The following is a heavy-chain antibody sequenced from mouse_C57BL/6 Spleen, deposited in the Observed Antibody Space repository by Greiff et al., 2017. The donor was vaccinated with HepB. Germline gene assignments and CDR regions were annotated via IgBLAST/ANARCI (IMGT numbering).Heavy chain of an antibody. J-gene: IGHJ2*01. Sequence: VMLVESGPELVKPGASVKISCKASGYAFSSSWMNWVKQRPGKGLEWIGRIYPGDGDTNYNGKFKGKATLTADKSSSTAYMQLSSLTSEDSAVYFCAREDLGSSYYFDYWGQGTTLTVSS. CDR2: IYPGDGDT. CDR1: GYAFSSSW. V-gene: IGHV1-82*01. CDR3: AREDLGSSYYFDY. D-gene: IGHD1-1*01.